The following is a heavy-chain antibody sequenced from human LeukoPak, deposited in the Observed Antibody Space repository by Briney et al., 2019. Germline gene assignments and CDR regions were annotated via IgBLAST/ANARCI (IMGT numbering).Heavy chain of an antibody. CDR1: GFSFSNSW. V-gene: IGHV3-7*01. D-gene: IGHD5-18*01. J-gene: IGHJ4*02. CDR2: INPDGSKV. Sequence: GGSLRLSCAADGFSFSNSWMTWVRQAPGKDLEWVATINPDGSKVDYVGSVKGRFTISRDNAKNSVYLQMSSLRAEETGVFYCARDRGYTSFDYWGQGALVAVSS. CDR3: ARDRGYTSFDY.